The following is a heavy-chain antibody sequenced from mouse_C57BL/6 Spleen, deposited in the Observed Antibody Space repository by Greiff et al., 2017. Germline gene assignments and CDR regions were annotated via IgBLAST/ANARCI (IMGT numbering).Heavy chain of an antibody. D-gene: IGHD1-1*01. Sequence: ESGPGLVKPSQSLSLTCSVTGYSITSGYYWNWIRQFPGNKLEWMGYISYDGSNNYNPSLKNRISITRDTSKNQFFLKLNSVTTEDTATYYCARGSSYGSDYWGQGTTLTVSS. CDR1: GYSITSGYY. CDR3: ARGSSYGSDY. J-gene: IGHJ2*01. CDR2: ISYDGSN. V-gene: IGHV3-6*01.